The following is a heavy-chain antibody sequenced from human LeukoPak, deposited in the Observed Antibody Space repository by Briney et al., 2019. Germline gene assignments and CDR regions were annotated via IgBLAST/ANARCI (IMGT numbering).Heavy chain of an antibody. J-gene: IGHJ6*02. CDR3: AAAERDGYNYKSRNYYYYYGMDV. CDR2: IVVGSGNT. D-gene: IGHD5-24*01. V-gene: IGHV1-58*01. CDR1: GFTFTSSA. Sequence: GTSVKVSCKASGFTFTSSAVQWVRQARGQRLEWIGWIVVGSGNTNYAQKFQERVTITRDMSTSTAYMELSSLRSEDTAVYYCAAAERDGYNYKSRNYYYYYGMDVWGQGTTVTVSS.